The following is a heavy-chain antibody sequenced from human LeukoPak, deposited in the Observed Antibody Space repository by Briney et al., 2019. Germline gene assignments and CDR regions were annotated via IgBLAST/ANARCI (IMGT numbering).Heavy chain of an antibody. Sequence: ASVKVSCKASGYTFTNYYMHWVRQAPGQGLEWVGIINPRGDGTNYAQKFQGRVTMTRDTSTSIVYMELSSLRSEDTAVYFCAKELRTGVGATDYWGQGTLVTVSS. CDR2: INPRGDGT. D-gene: IGHD1-26*01. J-gene: IGHJ4*02. CDR1: GYTFTNYY. CDR3: AKELRTGVGATDY. V-gene: IGHV1-46*01.